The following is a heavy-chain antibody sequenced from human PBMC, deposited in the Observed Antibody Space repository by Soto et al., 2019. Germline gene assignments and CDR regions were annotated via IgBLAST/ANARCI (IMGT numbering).Heavy chain of an antibody. CDR1: GYTFTSYG. D-gene: IGHD2-2*01. CDR2: ISAYNGNT. Sequence: ASVKVSCKASGYTFTSYGISWVRQAPGQGLEWMGWISAYNGNTNYAQKLQGRVTMTTDTSTSTAYMELRSLRSDDTAVYYCARSREDIVVVPAAPPFDYWGQGTLVTVSS. J-gene: IGHJ4*02. V-gene: IGHV1-18*04. CDR3: ARSREDIVVVPAAPPFDY.